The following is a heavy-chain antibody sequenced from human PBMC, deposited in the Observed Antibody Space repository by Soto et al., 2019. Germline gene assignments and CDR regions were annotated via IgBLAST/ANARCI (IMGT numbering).Heavy chain of an antibody. CDR1: GGSISSYY. V-gene: IGHV4-59*01. CDR2: IYYSATT. D-gene: IGHD2-2*01. J-gene: IGHJ5*02. Sequence: PSETLSLTCTVSGGSISSYYWSWIRQPPGKGLEWIGYIYYSATTNYNPSLKSRVTISVDTSKNQFSLKLPSVTAADTAVYYCVRALSGPAGHIHWCDAWGQRTLVTVAS. CDR3: VRALSGPAGHIHWCDA.